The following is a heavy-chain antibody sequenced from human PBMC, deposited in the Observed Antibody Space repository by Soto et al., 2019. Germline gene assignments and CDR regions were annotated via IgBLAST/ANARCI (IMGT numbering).Heavy chain of an antibody. CDR1: GFRFRHYD. V-gene: IGHV3-23*01. CDR3: AREGTLSSVRQRYFDL. CDR2: SSSDGGST. D-gene: IGHD3-10*01. J-gene: IGHJ2*01. Sequence: EERLSESGGGLIKPGGSLRLSCAASGFRFRHYDLSWVRQAPGKGLEWVSESSSDGGSTSYPDSVRGRFIISRDRSKETLYLQMNAVRVEDTAVYFCAREGTLSSVRQRYFDLWGRGTLVTVSS.